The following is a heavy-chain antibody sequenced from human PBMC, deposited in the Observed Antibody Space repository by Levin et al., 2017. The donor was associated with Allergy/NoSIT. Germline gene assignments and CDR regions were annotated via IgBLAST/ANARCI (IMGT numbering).Heavy chain of an antibody. Sequence: PGGSLRLSCAASGFTFNNYALTWVRQAPGKGLEWVSSVRASGGSTSYADSVKGRFTVSRDKSKNTLYLQMNSLTAEDTAVYYCAKDVISGSMGWFDPWGQGTLVTVPS. CDR2: VRASGGST. D-gene: IGHD1-26*01. V-gene: IGHV3-23*01. CDR1: GFTFNNYA. J-gene: IGHJ5*01. CDR3: AKDVISGSMGWFDP.